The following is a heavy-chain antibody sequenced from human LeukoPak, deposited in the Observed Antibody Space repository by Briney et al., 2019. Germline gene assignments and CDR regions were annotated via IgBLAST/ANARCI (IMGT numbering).Heavy chain of an antibody. CDR1: GFTFSSYW. Sequence: PGGSLRLSCAASGFTFSSYWMYWVRQAPGKGLVWVSRINSDGTTTNYADSVKGRFTISRDNAQNTLFLQMNSLRAEDTAVYYCARGNYYAMDVWGQGTTVTVSS. V-gene: IGHV3-74*01. CDR2: INSDGTTT. CDR3: ARGNYYAMDV. J-gene: IGHJ6*02.